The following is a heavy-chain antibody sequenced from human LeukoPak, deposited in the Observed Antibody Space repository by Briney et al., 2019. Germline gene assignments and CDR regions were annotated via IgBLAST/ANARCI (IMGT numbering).Heavy chain of an antibody. CDR3: ARESESYDSSGSTFGY. CDR2: IDGSGDST. CDR1: GFTFSTYG. Sequence: PGGSLRLSCAASGFTFSTYGMSWVRQAPGKGLEWVSGIDGSGDSTYYADSVKGRFTISRDNSKNTLYLQMTSLRAEDTAVYYCARESESYDSSGSTFGYWGQGTLVTVSS. V-gene: IGHV3-23*01. D-gene: IGHD3-22*01. J-gene: IGHJ4*02.